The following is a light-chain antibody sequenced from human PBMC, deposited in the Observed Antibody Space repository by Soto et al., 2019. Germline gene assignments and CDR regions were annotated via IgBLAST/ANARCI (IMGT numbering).Light chain of an antibody. J-gene: IGLJ3*02. CDR3: SSYTSSSTVV. Sequence: QSALTQPASVSGSPGQSVTISCSGSSSDVGAYNYVSWYQRHPGKAPKLMIYDVTNRPSGVSNRFSGSKSGNTASLTISGLQAEDDADYFCSSYTSSSTVVFGAGTKLTVL. CDR2: DVT. V-gene: IGLV2-14*01. CDR1: SSDVGAYNY.